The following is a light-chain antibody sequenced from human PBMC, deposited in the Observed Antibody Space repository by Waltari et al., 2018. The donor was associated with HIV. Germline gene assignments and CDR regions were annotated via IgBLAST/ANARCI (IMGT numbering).Light chain of an antibody. CDR2: GSS. Sequence: EIVLTQSPGTLSLSPGERATLSCRASQSLSSSYLAWYQQKPGQAPRLLISGSSSRATGIPDSFSGSGSGTDFTLTISRLEPEDFAVYYCQQYESSPSTFGQGTKVEIK. CDR3: QQYESSPST. CDR1: QSLSSSY. V-gene: IGKV3-20*01. J-gene: IGKJ1*01.